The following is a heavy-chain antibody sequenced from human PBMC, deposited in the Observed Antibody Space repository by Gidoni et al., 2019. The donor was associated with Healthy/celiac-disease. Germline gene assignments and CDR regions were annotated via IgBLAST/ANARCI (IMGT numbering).Heavy chain of an antibody. J-gene: IGHJ3*02. D-gene: IGHD3-22*01. CDR1: GFSLSTSGMR. CDR3: ARIPYYDDAFDI. CDR2: IDWDDDK. V-gene: IGHV2-70*04. Sequence: QVTLKESGPALVKPTQTLTLTCTFSGFSLSTSGMRVSWIRQPPGKALEWLARIDWDDDKFYSTSLKTRLTSSKDTSKNQVVLTMTNMDPVDTATYYCARIPYYDDAFDIWGQGTMVTVSS.